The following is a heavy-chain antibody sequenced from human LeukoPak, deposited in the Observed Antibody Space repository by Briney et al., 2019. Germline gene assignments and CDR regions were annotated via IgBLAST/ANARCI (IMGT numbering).Heavy chain of an antibody. CDR2: MNPNSGDT. CDR1: GYTFTSYD. CDR3: ARTGGLYSSNWYYFDY. D-gene: IGHD6-13*01. J-gene: IGHJ4*02. V-gene: IGHV1-8*01. Sequence: ASVKVSCKASGYTFTSYDINWVRQATGQGLEWMGWMNPNSGDTGYAQKFQGRVTMTRNTSISTAYMELSSLRSEDTAVYYCARTGGLYSSNWYYFDYWGQGALVTVSS.